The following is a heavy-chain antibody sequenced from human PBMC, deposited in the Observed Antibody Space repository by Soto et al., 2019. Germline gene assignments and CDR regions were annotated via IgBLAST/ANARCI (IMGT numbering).Heavy chain of an antibody. CDR1: GGTFSSYA. D-gene: IGHD6-13*01. CDR3: ARGSTGWEAAHMDV. CDR2: IIPIFGTA. V-gene: IGHV1-69*06. J-gene: IGHJ6*02. Sequence: SVKVSCKASGGTFSSYAISWVRQAPGQGLEWMGGIIPIFGTANYAQKFQGRVTITADKSTSTAYMELSSLRSEDTAVYYCARGSTGWEAAHMDVWGQGTTVTVSS.